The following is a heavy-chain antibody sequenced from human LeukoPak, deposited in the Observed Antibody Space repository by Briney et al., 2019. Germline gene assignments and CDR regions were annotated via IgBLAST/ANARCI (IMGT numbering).Heavy chain of an antibody. CDR2: IYTSGST. V-gene: IGHV4-61*02. Sequence: SETLSLTCTVSGGSISSGSYYWSWIRQPAGKGLEWIGRIYTSGSTNYNPSLKSRVTISVDTSKNQFSLRLSSVTAADTAVYYCAREGFHYDATGYFDNWGQGSLVTVSS. D-gene: IGHD3-16*01. J-gene: IGHJ4*02. CDR3: AREGFHYDATGYFDN. CDR1: GGSISSGSYY.